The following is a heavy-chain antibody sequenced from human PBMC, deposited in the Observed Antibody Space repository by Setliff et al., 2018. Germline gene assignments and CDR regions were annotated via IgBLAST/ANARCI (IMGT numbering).Heavy chain of an antibody. CDR1: GFTFSSYA. V-gene: IGHV3-30*04. Sequence: GGSLRLSCAASGFTFSSYALHWVRQAPGKGLEWVTLISYEGIDKYYADSVKGRFTVSRDNSKNTLYLQMNSLRAEDTAMYYCAKSITMIVGGAFDVWGQGTMVTVSS. CDR3: AKSITMIVGGAFDV. CDR2: ISYEGIDK. J-gene: IGHJ3*01. D-gene: IGHD3-22*01.